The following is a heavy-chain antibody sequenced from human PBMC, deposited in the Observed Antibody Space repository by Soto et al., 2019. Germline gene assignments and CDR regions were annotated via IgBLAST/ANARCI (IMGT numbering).Heavy chain of an antibody. V-gene: IGHV4-31*02. D-gene: IGHD3-9*01. CDR1: GGSISSGGYY. CDR2: IYYSGST. J-gene: IGHJ4*02. CDR3: ARGYDILTFDY. Sequence: LCGGSISSGGYYWSWIRQHPGKGLEWIGYIYYSGSTYYNPSLKSRVTISVDTSKNQFSLKLSSVTAADTAVYYCARGYDILTFDYWGQGTLVTVSS.